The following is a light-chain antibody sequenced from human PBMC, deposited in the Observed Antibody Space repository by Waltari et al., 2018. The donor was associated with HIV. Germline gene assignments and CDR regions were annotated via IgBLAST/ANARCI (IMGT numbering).Light chain of an antibody. V-gene: IGLV1-47*01. CDR1: SSNIGSNY. J-gene: IGLJ2*01. CDR2: RNN. Sequence: QSVLTQPPSASGTPGQRVTIPCSGRSSNIGSNYVSWYQQLPGTAPKLLIYRNNQRPSGVPDRFSGSKSGTSASLAISGLRSEDEADYYCAAWDDSLSGVVFGGGTKLTVL. CDR3: AAWDDSLSGVV.